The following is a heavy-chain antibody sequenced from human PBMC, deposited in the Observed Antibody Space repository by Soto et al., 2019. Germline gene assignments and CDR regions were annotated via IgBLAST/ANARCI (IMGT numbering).Heavy chain of an antibody. Sequence: ASVKLSCTASGYTFTNYYIHWVRQAPGQGLEWMGTVNPSGGHTTYSQNFLGRVTMTRDTSTSTLYMELTSLTSDDTAVYYCARGGHVVVVTAAFDYWGQGTLVTVSS. CDR2: VNPSGGHT. J-gene: IGHJ4*02. V-gene: IGHV1-46*01. D-gene: IGHD2-21*02. CDR1: GYTFTNYY. CDR3: ARGGHVVVVTAAFDY.